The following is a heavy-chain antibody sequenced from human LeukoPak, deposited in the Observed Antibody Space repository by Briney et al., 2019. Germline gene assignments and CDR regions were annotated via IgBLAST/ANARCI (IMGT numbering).Heavy chain of an antibody. J-gene: IGHJ4*02. CDR3: ARPSCSSTSCPLGY. D-gene: IGHD2-2*01. Sequence: SVKVSCKASGGTFSSYAISWVRQAPGLGLEWMGGIIPIFGTANYAQKFQGRVTITADESTSTAYVELSSLRSEDTAVYYCARPSCSSTSCPLGYWGQGTLVTVSS. CDR2: IIPIFGTA. CDR1: GGTFSSYA. V-gene: IGHV1-69*01.